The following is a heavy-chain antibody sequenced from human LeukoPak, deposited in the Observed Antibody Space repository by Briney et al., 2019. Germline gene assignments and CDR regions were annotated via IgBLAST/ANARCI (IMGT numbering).Heavy chain of an antibody. CDR2: INHSGST. CDR3: ASLLVATIKEAYYFDY. D-gene: IGHD5-12*01. CDR1: GGSFSGYY. Sequence: PSETLSLTCAVYGGSFSGYYWSWIRQPPGKGLEWIGEINHSGSTNYNPSLKSRVTISVDTSKNQFSLKLSSVTAADTAVYYCASLLVATIKEAYYFDYWGQGNLVTVSS. J-gene: IGHJ4*02. V-gene: IGHV4-34*01.